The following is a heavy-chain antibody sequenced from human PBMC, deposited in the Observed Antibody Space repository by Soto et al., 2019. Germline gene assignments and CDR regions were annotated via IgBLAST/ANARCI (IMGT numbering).Heavy chain of an antibody. CDR3: ARISQFLSRPPPDSSGLENYYYGMDV. Sequence: SGPTLVNPTETLTLTCAVSGFSLSNARMGVSWIRQPPGKALEWLAHIFSNDEKSYSTSLKSRLTISKDTSKSQVVLTMTNTDPVDTATYYCARISQFLSRPPPDSSGLENYYYGMDVWGQGTTVT. CDR2: IFSNDEK. CDR1: GFSLSNARMG. D-gene: IGHD3-22*01. J-gene: IGHJ6*01. V-gene: IGHV2-26*01.